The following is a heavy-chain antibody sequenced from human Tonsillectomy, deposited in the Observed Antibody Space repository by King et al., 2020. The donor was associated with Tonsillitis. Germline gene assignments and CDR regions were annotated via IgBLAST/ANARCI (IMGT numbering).Heavy chain of an antibody. J-gene: IGHJ5*02. V-gene: IGHV4-39*01. CDR1: GGSISSSNYY. CDR2: ICYSGST. CDR3: ASTDYDFWSASSPWFDP. Sequence: QLQESGPGLVKPSETLSLTCTVSGGSISSSNYYWGWIRQPPGKGLEWIGSICYSGSTYYNPSLKSRVTISVDTSKNQFSLKLSSVTAADPAVYYCASTDYDFWSASSPWFDPWGQGTLVTVSS. D-gene: IGHD3-3*01.